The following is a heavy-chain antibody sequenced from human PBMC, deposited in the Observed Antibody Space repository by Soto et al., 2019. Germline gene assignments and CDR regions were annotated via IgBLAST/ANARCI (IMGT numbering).Heavy chain of an antibody. V-gene: IGHV3-23*01. CDR3: AKDLEGFGELLRYLPPYYYYGMDV. Sequence: PGGSLRLSCAASGFTFTTYAMSWVRQAPGKGLEWVSDISGSGGVTYYADSVKGRFTVSRDNFKNTLYLQMNSLRAEDTAVYYCAKDLEGFGELLRYLPPYYYYGMDVWGQGTTVTVSS. D-gene: IGHD3-10*01. CDR2: ISGSGGVT. J-gene: IGHJ6*02. CDR1: GFTFTTYA.